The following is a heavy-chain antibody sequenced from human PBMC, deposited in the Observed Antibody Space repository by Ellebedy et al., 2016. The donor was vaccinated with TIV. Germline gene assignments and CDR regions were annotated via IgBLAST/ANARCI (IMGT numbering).Heavy chain of an antibody. D-gene: IGHD6-19*01. J-gene: IGHJ6*02. Sequence: ASVKVSCKASGYNFTDYDINWVRQATGQGLEWMGWVDPNSGITGNEQKFQGRVTMTWNTSTGTVDMELSSLTSADTAVYFCARVQRGSGWGSGHYSYGMDVWGQGATVTVSS. CDR1: GYNFTDYD. CDR2: VDPNSGIT. V-gene: IGHV1-8*01. CDR3: ARVQRGSGWGSGHYSYGMDV.